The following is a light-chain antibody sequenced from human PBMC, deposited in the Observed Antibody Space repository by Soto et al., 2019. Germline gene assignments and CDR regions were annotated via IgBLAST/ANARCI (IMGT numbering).Light chain of an antibody. CDR3: AVWDDILRGPL. CDR1: SSNTGTNY. CDR2: RND. J-gene: IGLJ3*02. V-gene: IGLV1-47*01. Sequence: QAVVTQPPSTSGTPGQGVTISCSGSSSNTGTNYVYWYQHLPGTAPKLLIYRNDQRPSGVPDRFSGSKSGTSASLAISGLRSEDEADYYCAVWDDILRGPLFGGGTKLTVL.